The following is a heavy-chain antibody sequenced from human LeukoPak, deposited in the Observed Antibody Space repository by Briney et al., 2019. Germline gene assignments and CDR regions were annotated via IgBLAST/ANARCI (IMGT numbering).Heavy chain of an antibody. D-gene: IGHD1-14*01. CDR2: IIPIFGTA. J-gene: IGHJ4*02. CDR3: AREPGISGPFDY. Sequence: SVKVSCKASGGTFSSYAISWVRQAPGQGLEWMGGIIPIFGTANYAQKFQGRVTITTDESTSTAYMELSSLRSEDTAVYYCAREPGISGPFDYWGQGTLFTVSS. V-gene: IGHV1-69*05. CDR1: GGTFSSYA.